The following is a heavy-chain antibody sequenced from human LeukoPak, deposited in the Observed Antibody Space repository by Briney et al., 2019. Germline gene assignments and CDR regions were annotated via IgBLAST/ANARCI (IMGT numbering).Heavy chain of an antibody. CDR3: ARDRYDSSGTLDY. D-gene: IGHD3-22*01. CDR1: GYTFTDSY. Sequence: ASVKVSCKASGYTFTDSYLHWLRQAPGQGLEWMGWMNCNNGDTKYAQKFQGRVTMTRDTSISTAYMELSRLRSDDTAVYYCARDRYDSSGTLDYWGQGTLVTVSS. V-gene: IGHV1-2*02. CDR2: MNCNNGDT. J-gene: IGHJ4*02.